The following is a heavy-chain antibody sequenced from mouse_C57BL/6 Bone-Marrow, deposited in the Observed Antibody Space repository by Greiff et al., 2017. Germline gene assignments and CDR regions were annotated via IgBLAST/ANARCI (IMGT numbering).Heavy chain of an antibody. CDR2: ISSGGSYT. J-gene: IGHJ3*01. Sequence: EVQRVESGGDLVKPGGSLKLSCAASGFTFSSYGMSWVRQTPDKRLEWVATISSGGSYTYYPDSVKGRFTISRDNAKNTLYLQMSSLKSEDTAMYYCARRRGDSSGYVGFAYWGQGTLVTVSA. CDR1: GFTFSSYG. CDR3: ARRRGDSSGYVGFAY. D-gene: IGHD3-2*02. V-gene: IGHV5-6*01.